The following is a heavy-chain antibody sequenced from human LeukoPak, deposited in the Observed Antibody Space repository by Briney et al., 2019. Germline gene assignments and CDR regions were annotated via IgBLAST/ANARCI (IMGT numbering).Heavy chain of an antibody. CDR2: INHSGST. CDR1: GGSFSGYY. D-gene: IGHD3-16*01. CDR3: ARGEYDYAWGSYSPNAFAM. V-gene: IGHV4-34*01. J-gene: IGHJ3*02. Sequence: TSETLSLTCAVHGGSFSGYYWSWIRQPPGKGLEWIGEINHSGSTNYNPSLKSRVTISVDTSKNQFSLKLSSVTAADTALYYCARGEYDYAWGSYSPNAFAMWGQGTMVTVSS.